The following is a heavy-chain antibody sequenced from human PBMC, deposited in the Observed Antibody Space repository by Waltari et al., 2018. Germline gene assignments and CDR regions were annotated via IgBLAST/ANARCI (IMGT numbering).Heavy chain of an antibody. CDR3: AKDSPSSGWYPEYFQH. J-gene: IGHJ1*01. D-gene: IGHD6-19*01. CDR2: ISGSGGST. CDR1: GFTFSSYA. V-gene: IGHV3-23*01. Sequence: EVQLLESGGGLVQPGGSLRLSCAASGFTFSSYAMSWVRQAHGKGLEWVSAISGSGGSTYYADSVKGRFTISRDNSKNTLYLQMNSLRAEDTAVYYCAKDSPSSGWYPEYFQHWGQGTLVTVSS.